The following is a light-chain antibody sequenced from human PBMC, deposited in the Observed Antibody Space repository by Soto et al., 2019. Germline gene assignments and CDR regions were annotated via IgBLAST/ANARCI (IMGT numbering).Light chain of an antibody. CDR2: DAS. Sequence: DIQMTQSPSSLSASVGDRVTITCQASQDISNYLNSYQQKPGKAPKLLIYDASNLETGVPSRFSGSGSRTEFTFTISSLQPADIATYYCQQYDNLPLTFGGGTKVEIK. CDR3: QQYDNLPLT. CDR1: QDISNY. J-gene: IGKJ4*01. V-gene: IGKV1-33*01.